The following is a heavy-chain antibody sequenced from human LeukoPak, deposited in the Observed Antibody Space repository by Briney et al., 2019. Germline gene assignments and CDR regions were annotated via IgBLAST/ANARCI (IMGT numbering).Heavy chain of an antibody. CDR3: AKGANYDFWSGYYTH. CDR1: GSTFDDYA. D-gene: IGHD3-3*01. Sequence: PGGSLRLSCAASGSTFDDYAMHWVRQAPGKGLEWVSGISWNSGSIGYADSVKGRFTISRDNAKNSLYLQMNSLRAEDTALYYCAKGANYDFWSGYYTHWGQGTLVTVSS. J-gene: IGHJ4*02. V-gene: IGHV3-9*01. CDR2: ISWNSGSI.